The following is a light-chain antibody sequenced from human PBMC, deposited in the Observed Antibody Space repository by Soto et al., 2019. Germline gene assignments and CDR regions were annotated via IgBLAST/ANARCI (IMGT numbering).Light chain of an antibody. V-gene: IGLV1-40*01. CDR3: QSYDSSLSGHVV. Sequence: QSVLTQPPSVSGAPGQRVTISCTGSSSNIGAGYDVHWYQQLPGTAPKLLIYGNSNRPSGVPDRFSGSKSGTSASLAITGRRAGDEGDYDCQSYDSSLSGHVVFGGGTQGTVL. CDR2: GNS. CDR1: SSNIGAGYD. J-gene: IGLJ2*01.